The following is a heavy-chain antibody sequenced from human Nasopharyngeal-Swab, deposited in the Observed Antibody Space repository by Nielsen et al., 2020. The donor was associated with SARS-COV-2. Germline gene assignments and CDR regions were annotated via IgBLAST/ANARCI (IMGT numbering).Heavy chain of an antibody. D-gene: IGHD2-15*01. CDR2: VRSKGNNYAT. CDR1: GFTFSDSA. V-gene: IGHV3-73*01. CDR3: TGCGGGCYSGRDY. Sequence: GEALKISCAASGFTFSDSANHWGRQASGKGLEWGGRVRSKGNNYATAYSASVKGRFIIFRDDPTNTAYLQMNSLKTEDTAVYYCTGCGGGCYSGRDYWGQGTLVTVSS. J-gene: IGHJ4*02.